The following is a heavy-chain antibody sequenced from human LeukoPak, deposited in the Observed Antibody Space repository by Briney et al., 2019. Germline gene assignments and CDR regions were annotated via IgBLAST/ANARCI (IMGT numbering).Heavy chain of an antibody. Sequence: SETLSLACTVSGGSISSYYWSWIRQPPGKGLEWIGYIYYSGSTNYNPSLKSRVTISVDTSKNQFSLKLSSVTAADTAVYYCARDSSVNWFDPWGREPWSPSPQ. CDR1: GGSISSYY. J-gene: IGHJ5*02. CDR2: IYYSGST. V-gene: IGHV4-59*01. CDR3: ARDSSVNWFDP. D-gene: IGHD2-2*01.